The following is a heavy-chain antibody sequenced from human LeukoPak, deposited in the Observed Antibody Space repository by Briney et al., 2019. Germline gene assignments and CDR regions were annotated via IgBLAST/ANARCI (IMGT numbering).Heavy chain of an antibody. CDR3: ARNYGSGSSDNYYFDY. CDR2: INPSGGLT. J-gene: IGHJ4*02. Sequence: ASVKISCKASGYTFTSYYIYWVRQAPGQGLESMGIINPSGGLTTYSQRFQDRVTITRDTSTKTVSMELTNLTSEDTAVYYCARNYGSGSSDNYYFDYWGQGTLVTVSS. CDR1: GYTFTSYY. D-gene: IGHD3-10*01. V-gene: IGHV1-46*01.